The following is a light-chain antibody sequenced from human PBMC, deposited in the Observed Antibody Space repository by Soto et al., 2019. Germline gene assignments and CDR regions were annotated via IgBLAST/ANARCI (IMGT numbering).Light chain of an antibody. CDR1: RSNIGNNY. CDR2: DNN. J-gene: IGLJ1*01. Sequence: QSALTQPPSVSGAPGQKVTISCSGSRSNIGNNYVSWYQQLPGTAPKLLIYDNNKRPSGIPDRFSGSKSGTSATLGITGLQTGDEADYYCGTWDSSLSAVVFGTGTKVTVL. V-gene: IGLV1-51*01. CDR3: GTWDSSLSAVV.